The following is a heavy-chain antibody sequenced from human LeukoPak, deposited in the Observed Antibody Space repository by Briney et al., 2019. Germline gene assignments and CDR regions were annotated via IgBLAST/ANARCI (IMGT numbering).Heavy chain of an antibody. Sequence: SETLSLTCAVYGGSFSGYYWSWIRQPPGKGLEWIGEINHSGSTNYNPSLKSRVTISVDTSKNQFSLKLSSVTAADTAVYYCARHRRATYSGYGIKDYYMDVWGKGTTVTISS. V-gene: IGHV4-34*01. D-gene: IGHD5-12*01. J-gene: IGHJ6*03. CDR2: INHSGST. CDR3: ARHRRATYSGYGIKDYYMDV. CDR1: GGSFSGYY.